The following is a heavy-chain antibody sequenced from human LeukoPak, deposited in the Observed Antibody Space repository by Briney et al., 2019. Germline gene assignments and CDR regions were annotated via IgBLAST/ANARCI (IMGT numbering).Heavy chain of an antibody. J-gene: IGHJ6*02. CDR3: ASRSSGYCSSTSCYTGSYYYGMDV. D-gene: IGHD2-2*02. V-gene: IGHV1-2*02. CDR1: GYTFTGYY. CDR2: INPNSGGT. Sequence: GASVKVSCKASGYTFTGYYMHWVRQAPGQGLEWVGWINPNSGGTNYAQKFQGRVTMTRDTSISTAYMELSRLRSDDTAVYYCASRSSGYCSSTSCYTGSYYYGMDVWGQGTTVTVSS.